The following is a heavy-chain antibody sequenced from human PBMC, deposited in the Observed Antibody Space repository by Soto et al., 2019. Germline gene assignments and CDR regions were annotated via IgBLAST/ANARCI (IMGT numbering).Heavy chain of an antibody. CDR2: ISYDGSNK. Sequence: QVQLVESGGGVVQPGRSLRLSCAASGFTFSSYGMHWVRQAPGKGLEWVAVISYDGSNKYYADSVKGRFTISRDNSKNTLYLQMNSLRAEDTAVYYCAPWFGAFDYGGQGTLVTVS. D-gene: IGHD3-10*01. J-gene: IGHJ4*02. CDR3: APWFGAFDY. V-gene: IGHV3-30*03. CDR1: GFTFSSYG.